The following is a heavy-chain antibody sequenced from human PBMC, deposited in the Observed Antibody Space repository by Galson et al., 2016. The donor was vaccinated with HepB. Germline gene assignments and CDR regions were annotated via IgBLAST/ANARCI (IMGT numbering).Heavy chain of an antibody. Sequence: SVKVSCKASGFTFTRSGISWVRQAPEQGLEWMGWIIASNGHTNYTQKLQGRVTMTTDTSTRTAYMELRSLRSDDTAVYYCARVQYHDFLTGYYVDYWGQGTLVTVSS. J-gene: IGHJ4*02. CDR2: IIASNGHT. V-gene: IGHV1-18*01. D-gene: IGHD3-9*01. CDR1: GFTFTRSG. CDR3: ARVQYHDFLTGYYVDY.